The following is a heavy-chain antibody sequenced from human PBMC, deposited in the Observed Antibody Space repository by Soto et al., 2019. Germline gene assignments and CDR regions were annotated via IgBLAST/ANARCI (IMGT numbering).Heavy chain of an antibody. V-gene: IGHV3-23*01. Sequence: EVRLLESGGGLVQPGGSLRVSYAASGFTFSVYAMSWVRQAPGKGLEWVSGISGSGDSTHYADSVKGRFTVSRDNSKSMLYLQTNSLRAEDTAIYYCAKALYGGFTYWGQGTLVTVSS. CDR1: GFTFSVYA. CDR3: AKALYGGFTY. J-gene: IGHJ4*02. CDR2: ISGSGDST. D-gene: IGHD3-10*01.